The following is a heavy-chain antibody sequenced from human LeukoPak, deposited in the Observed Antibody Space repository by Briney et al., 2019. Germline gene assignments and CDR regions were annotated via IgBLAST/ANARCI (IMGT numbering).Heavy chain of an antibody. V-gene: IGHV4-59*01. CDR1: GGSISSYY. Sequence: PSETLSLTCTVSGGSISSYYWSWIRQPPGKGLEWIGYIYYSGSTNYNPSLKSRVTVSVDTSKNRFSLKLSSVTAADTAVYYCARVNNVLLWFGESPVMDVWGQGTTVTVSS. D-gene: IGHD3-10*01. CDR3: ARVNNVLLWFGESPVMDV. J-gene: IGHJ6*02. CDR2: IYYSGST.